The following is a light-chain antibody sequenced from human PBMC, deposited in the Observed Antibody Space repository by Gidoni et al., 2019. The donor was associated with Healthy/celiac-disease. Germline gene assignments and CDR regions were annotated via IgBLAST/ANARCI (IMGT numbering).Light chain of an antibody. Sequence: DIQMTQSPSTLSASVGDRVTITCRASQSISSWLAWYQQKPGKAAKLLIYDASSLESGVPSRFSGSGSGTEFTLTISSLQPDDFATYYCQQYSSYSQFGQGTKVEIK. V-gene: IGKV1-5*01. CDR1: QSISSW. CDR2: DAS. J-gene: IGKJ1*01. CDR3: QQYSSYSQ.